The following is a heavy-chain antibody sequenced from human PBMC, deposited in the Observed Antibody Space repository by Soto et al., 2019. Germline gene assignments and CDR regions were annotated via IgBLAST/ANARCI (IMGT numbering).Heavy chain of an antibody. Sequence: QVQLVESGGGVVQPGRSLRLSCAASGFTFSSYAMHWVRQAPGKGLEWVAVISYDGSNKYYADSVKGRFTISRDNSKNTLYLQMNSLRAEDTAVYYCARVGMYYDFWSGFKDYYYGMDVW. CDR1: GFTFSSYA. CDR3: ARVGMYYDFWSGFKDYYYGMDV. V-gene: IGHV3-30-3*01. D-gene: IGHD3-3*01. J-gene: IGHJ6*01. CDR2: ISYDGSNK.